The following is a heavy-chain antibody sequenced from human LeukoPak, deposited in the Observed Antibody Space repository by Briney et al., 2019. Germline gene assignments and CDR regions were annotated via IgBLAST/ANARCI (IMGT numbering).Heavy chain of an antibody. Sequence: PSQTLSLTCAVSGGSISSGGYSWSWIRQPPGKGLEWIGYIYHSGSTYYNPSLKSRVTISVDRSKNQFSLKLSSVTAADTAVYYCARGLWDIVVVPAAIGWFDPWGQGTLVTVSS. CDR1: GGSISSGGYS. V-gene: IGHV4-30-2*01. CDR3: ARGLWDIVVVPAAIGWFDP. J-gene: IGHJ5*02. D-gene: IGHD2-2*01. CDR2: IYHSGST.